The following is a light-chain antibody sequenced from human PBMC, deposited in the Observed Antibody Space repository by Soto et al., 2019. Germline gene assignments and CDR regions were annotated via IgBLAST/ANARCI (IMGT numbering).Light chain of an antibody. J-gene: IGKJ4*01. Sequence: EIVMTQSPATLSVSPGERATLSCRASHSVSSRLAWYQQKPGQAPRLLIYGASTRATGLPARFSGSGSGTEFNLTISSLQSEDFAVYYCQHYTNWPLTFGGGTKVEIK. V-gene: IGKV3-15*01. CDR1: HSVSSR. CDR3: QHYTNWPLT. CDR2: GAS.